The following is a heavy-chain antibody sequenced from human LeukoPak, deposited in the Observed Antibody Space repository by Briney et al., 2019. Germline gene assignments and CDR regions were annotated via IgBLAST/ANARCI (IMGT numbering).Heavy chain of an antibody. D-gene: IGHD6-19*01. J-gene: IGHJ4*02. CDR2: INSDESNT. V-gene: IGHV3-74*01. CDR3: ARAVSGWQAIDY. CDR1: GLTFSSSW. Sequence: GGSLRLSCAASGLTFSSSWMYWVPQAPGKGLVWVSDINSDESNTRYADSVRGRFTISRDNAKEMVHLQMNSLRAEDTAVYYCARAVSGWQAIDYWGQGTLVTVSS.